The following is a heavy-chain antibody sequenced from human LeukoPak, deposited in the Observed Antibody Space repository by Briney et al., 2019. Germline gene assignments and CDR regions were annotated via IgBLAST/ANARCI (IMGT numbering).Heavy chain of an antibody. J-gene: IGHJ4*02. CDR1: GFTLSSFG. CDR2: ISYYGSNK. CDR3: AKDPLREYVGNRELDY. V-gene: IGHV3-30*18. Sequence: PRRSLRLSCAASGFTLSSFGMHTVRQAPGKRLEWVAVISYYGSNKYYPDSVHSRFTISRDNSKNTLYLQMNSLRAEDTAVYYCAKDPLREYVGNRELDYWGQGTLVTVSS. D-gene: IGHD1-14*01.